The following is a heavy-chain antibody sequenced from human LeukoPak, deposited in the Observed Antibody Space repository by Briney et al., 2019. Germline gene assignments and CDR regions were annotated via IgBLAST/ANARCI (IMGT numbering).Heavy chain of an antibody. Sequence: ASVKVSCKASGYTFISYGISWVRQAPGQGLEWIGWISAYNGNTNYAQKLQGRVTMTTDTSTSTAYMELRSLRSDDTAVYYCARVRSYGFDNWFDPWGQGTLVTVSS. CDR2: ISAYNGNT. CDR3: ARVRSYGFDNWFDP. D-gene: IGHD5-18*01. V-gene: IGHV1-18*01. CDR1: GYTFISYG. J-gene: IGHJ5*02.